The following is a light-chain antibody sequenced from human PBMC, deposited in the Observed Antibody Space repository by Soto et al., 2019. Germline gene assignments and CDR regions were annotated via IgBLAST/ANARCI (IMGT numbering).Light chain of an antibody. CDR1: QSVSSNS. CDR3: QQYGISPWT. J-gene: IGKJ1*01. Sequence: EIVLTQSPGTLSLSPGERATLSCRASQSVSSNSLAWYQQKPGQAPRPLIYGASSRATGIPDRFSGSGAGTDFTLTIIRLESEDFAVYSCQQYGISPWTFGQGTKVQIK. CDR2: GAS. V-gene: IGKV3-20*01.